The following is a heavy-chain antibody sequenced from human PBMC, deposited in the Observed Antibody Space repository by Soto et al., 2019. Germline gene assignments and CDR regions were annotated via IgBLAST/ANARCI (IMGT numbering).Heavy chain of an antibody. Sequence: PGGSLRLSCAASGFTFSSYAMHWVRQAPGKGLEWVAVISYDGSNKYYADSVKGRFTISRDNSKNTLYLQMNSLRAEDTAVYYCASMLEPLGGYYGMDVWGQGTTVTVSS. J-gene: IGHJ6*02. V-gene: IGHV3-30-3*01. CDR3: ASMLEPLGGYYGMDV. CDR2: ISYDGSNK. CDR1: GFTFSSYA. D-gene: IGHD1-1*01.